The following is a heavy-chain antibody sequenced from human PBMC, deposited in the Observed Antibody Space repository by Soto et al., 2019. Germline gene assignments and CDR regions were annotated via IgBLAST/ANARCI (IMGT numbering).Heavy chain of an antibody. CDR3: AGLYSTSGRYNWLDP. CDR2: INVYNGHA. D-gene: IGHD2-2*01. J-gene: IGHJ5*02. CDR1: GYTFTSYG. V-gene: IGHV1-18*01. Sequence: GASVKVSCKASGYTFTSYGISWVRQAPGQGLEWMGWINVYNGHANYAQNLQGRVTMTTDTSTSTAYMDLRSLISDDTAVYYCAGLYSTSGRYNWLDPWGQGTLVTVSS.